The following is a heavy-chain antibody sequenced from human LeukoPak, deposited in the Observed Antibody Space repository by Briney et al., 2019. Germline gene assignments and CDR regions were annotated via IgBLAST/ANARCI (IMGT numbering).Heavy chain of an antibody. CDR2: ISSSGSTI. CDR1: GFTFSSYE. V-gene: IGHV3-48*03. J-gene: IGHJ3*02. D-gene: IGHD1-7*01. Sequence: GGSLRLSCAASGFTFSSYEMNWVRQAPGKGLEWVSYISSSGSTIYYADSVKGRFTISRDNSKNTLYLQMNSLRAEDTAVYYCANSLSRSGWNYVAFDIWGQGTMVTVSS. CDR3: ANSLSRSGWNYVAFDI.